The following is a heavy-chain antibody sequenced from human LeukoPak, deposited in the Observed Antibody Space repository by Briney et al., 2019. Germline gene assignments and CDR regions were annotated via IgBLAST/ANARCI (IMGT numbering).Heavy chain of an antibody. CDR1: GGSISNYY. Sequence: PSETLSLTCTVSGGSISNYYWSWIRQPPGKGLEWIGYIHYSGSTTYNPSPKSRVTMSVDTSKNQFSLKLNSVTAADTAVYFCARDHHGSSYWGQGTLVAVSS. J-gene: IGHJ4*02. V-gene: IGHV4-59*01. CDR3: ARDHHGSSY. D-gene: IGHD6-13*01. CDR2: IHYSGST.